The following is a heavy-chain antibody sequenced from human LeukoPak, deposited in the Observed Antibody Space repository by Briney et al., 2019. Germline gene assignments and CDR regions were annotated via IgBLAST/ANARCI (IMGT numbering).Heavy chain of an antibody. CDR2: LYSGGSS. J-gene: IGHJ4*02. Sequence: PGGSLRLSCAVSGLSVSDNYMSWVRQAPGKGLERVAVLYSGGSSYYAEVVKGRFSVSRDNSKNTMYLQMNSLRIGDTAVYYCMREGDWAYWGQGTLVTVSS. V-gene: IGHV3-53*01. CDR1: GLSVSDNY. D-gene: IGHD3-9*01. CDR3: MREGDWAY.